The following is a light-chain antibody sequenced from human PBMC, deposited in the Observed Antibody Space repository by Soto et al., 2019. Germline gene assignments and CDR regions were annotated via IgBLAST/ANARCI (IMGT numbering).Light chain of an antibody. Sequence: EIVLTQSQATLSLSPGERATLSCRASQSVSRYLAWYQQKPGQAPRLLIYDASNRATGIPARFSGSGSVTDFTLTISSLEPEDFAVYYCKQRSEWGTFGGGTKVEIK. CDR3: KQRSEWGT. CDR1: QSVSRY. V-gene: IGKV3-11*01. CDR2: DAS. J-gene: IGKJ4*01.